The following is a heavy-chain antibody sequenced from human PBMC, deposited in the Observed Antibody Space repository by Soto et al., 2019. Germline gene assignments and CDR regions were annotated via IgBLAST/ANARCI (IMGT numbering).Heavy chain of an antibody. D-gene: IGHD1-1*01. CDR1: GYTFTSYY. V-gene: IGHV1-8*01. CDR2: MNPNSGNT. Sequence: VSCKASGYTFTSYYINWVRQATGQGLEWMGWMNPNSGNTGYAQKFQGRVTMTRNNSISTAYMELSSLRSEDTAVYYCVRDGSAGTTGAFDIWGQGTMVTVSS. CDR3: VRDGSAGTTGAFDI. J-gene: IGHJ3*02.